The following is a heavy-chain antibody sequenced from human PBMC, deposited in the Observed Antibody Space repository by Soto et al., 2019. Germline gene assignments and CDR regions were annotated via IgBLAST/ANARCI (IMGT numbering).Heavy chain of an antibody. CDR2: INPNSGGT. D-gene: IGHD4-4*01. CDR3: ARDRSARIRYDSSPRYYYYGMDV. J-gene: IGHJ6*02. CDR1: GYTFTGYY. V-gene: IGHV1-2*04. Sequence: ASVKVSCKASGYTFTGYYMHWVRQAPGQGLEWMGWINPNSGGTNYAQKFQGWVTMTRDTSISTAYMELSRLRSDDTAVYYCARDRSARIRYDSSPRYYYYGMDVWGQGTTVTVSS.